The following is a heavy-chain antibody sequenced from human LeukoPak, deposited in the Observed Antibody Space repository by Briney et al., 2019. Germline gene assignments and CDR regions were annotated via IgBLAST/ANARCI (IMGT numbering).Heavy chain of an antibody. CDR3: AREYYDSSGYWGRDDAFDI. CDR1: GFTFSSYG. CDR2: IWYDGSNK. V-gene: IGHV3-33*01. J-gene: IGHJ3*02. D-gene: IGHD3-22*01. Sequence: PGGSLRLSCAASGFTFSSYGMHWVRQAPGKGLEWVAVIWYDGSNKYYADSVKGRFTISRDNSKNTLYLQMNSLRAEDTAVYYCAREYYDSSGYWGRDDAFDIWGLGTMVTVSS.